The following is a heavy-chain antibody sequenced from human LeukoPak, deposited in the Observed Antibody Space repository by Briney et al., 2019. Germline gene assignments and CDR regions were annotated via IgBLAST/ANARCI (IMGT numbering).Heavy chain of an antibody. CDR1: GGSISSGDYY. CDR3: ASYYGSSGSPSFDY. J-gene: IGHJ4*02. V-gene: IGHV4-30-4*01. D-gene: IGHD3-22*01. Sequence: SETLSLTCTVSGGSISSGDYYWSWIRQPPGKGLEWIGYIYYSGSTYYNPSLKSRVTISVDTSKNQFSLKLSSATAADTAVYYCASYYGSSGSPSFDYWGQGTLVTVSS. CDR2: IYYSGST.